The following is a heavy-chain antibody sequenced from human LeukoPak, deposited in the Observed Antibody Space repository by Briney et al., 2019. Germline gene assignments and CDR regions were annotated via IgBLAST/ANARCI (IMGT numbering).Heavy chain of an antibody. D-gene: IGHD3-3*01. J-gene: IGHJ5*02. CDR2: IYSSGST. CDR3: VRDRQRGVGWFGP. Sequence: SETLSLTCTVSGGSISSYYWSWIRQPPGKGLEWIGYIYSSGSTNYNPSLKSRVTISVDTSKNQFSLKLSSVTAADTAVYYCVRDRQRGVGWFGPWGQGTLVTVSS. V-gene: IGHV4-59*01. CDR1: GGSISSYY.